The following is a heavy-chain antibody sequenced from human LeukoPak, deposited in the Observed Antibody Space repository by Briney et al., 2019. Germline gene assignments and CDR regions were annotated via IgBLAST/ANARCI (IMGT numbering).Heavy chain of an antibody. Sequence: GGSLRLSCAASGFTFSSYWMHWVRQAPGKGLVWVSRINSDVSSTSYTDSVKGRSTTSRDNAKNTLYLQMNSLRAEDTAVYYCAKGLRAAVWNWFDPWGQGTLVTVSS. CDR2: INSDVSST. CDR3: AKGLRAAVWNWFDP. V-gene: IGHV3-74*01. D-gene: IGHD6-13*01. J-gene: IGHJ5*02. CDR1: GFTFSSYW.